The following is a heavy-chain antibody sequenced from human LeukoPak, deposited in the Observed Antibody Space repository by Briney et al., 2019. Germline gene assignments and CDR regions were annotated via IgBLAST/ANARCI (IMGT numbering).Heavy chain of an antibody. CDR1: GGSMSSYY. J-gene: IGHJ4*02. D-gene: IGHD3-22*01. Sequence: SSETLSLTCTVSGGSMSSYYWSWIRQPPGQGLEWIGYIYYSGNTNYNPSLKSRVTISVDTSKNQFSLKLSSVTAADTAVYYCARSSYYYDMVDYWGQGTLVTVSS. V-gene: IGHV4-59*01. CDR2: IYYSGNT. CDR3: ARSSYYYDMVDY.